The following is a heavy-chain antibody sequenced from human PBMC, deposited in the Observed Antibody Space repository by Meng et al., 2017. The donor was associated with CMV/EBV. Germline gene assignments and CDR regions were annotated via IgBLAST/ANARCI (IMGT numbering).Heavy chain of an antibody. D-gene: IGHD2-21*01. J-gene: IGHJ5*02. CDR2: IYGSGNT. CDR1: GFSVSSNY. Sequence: QLVESGGGLVQPGGSLRPSCTASGFSVSSNYMSWVRQAPGKGLEWISIIYGSGNTYYGDSVKGRFTISRDNFRNTLYLQMNSLRAEDTAVYYCAREIPQAWASWGQGTLVTVSS. CDR3: AREIPQAWAS. V-gene: IGHV3-66*01.